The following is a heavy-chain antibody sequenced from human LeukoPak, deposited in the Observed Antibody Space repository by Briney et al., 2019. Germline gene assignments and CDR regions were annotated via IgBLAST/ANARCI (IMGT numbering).Heavy chain of an antibody. J-gene: IGHJ3*02. D-gene: IGHD3-16*01. CDR2: INPNSGGT. CDR3: ARDPQSYDWPGAFDI. V-gene: IGHV1-2*02. CDR1: GYTFTGYY. Sequence: ASVKVSCKASGYTFTGYYMHWVRQAPGQGLEWMGWINPNSGGTNYAQKFQGRVTMTRDTSISTAYMELSRLRSDDTAVYYCARDPQSYDWPGAFDIWGQGTMVTVSS.